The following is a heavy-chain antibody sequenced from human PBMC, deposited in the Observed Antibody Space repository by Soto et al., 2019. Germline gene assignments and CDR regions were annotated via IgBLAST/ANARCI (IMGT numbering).Heavy chain of an antibody. CDR1: GFTFTSSA. J-gene: IGHJ6*02. CDR2: IVVGSGNT. V-gene: IGHV1-58*01. D-gene: IGHD4-17*01. CDR3: AADQLYGDYENYYYYGMDV. Sequence: ASVKVSCKASGFTFTSSAVQWVRQARGQRLEWIGWIVVGSGNTNYAQKFQERVTITRDMSTSTAYMELSSLRSEDTAVYYCAADQLYGDYENYYYYGMDVWGQGTTVTVSS.